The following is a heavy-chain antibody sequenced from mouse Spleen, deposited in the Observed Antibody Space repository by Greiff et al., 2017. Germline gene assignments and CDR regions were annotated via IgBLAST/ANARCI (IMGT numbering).Heavy chain of an antibody. J-gene: IGHJ1*01. V-gene: IGHV1-64*01. CDR1: GYTFTSYW. CDR2: IHPNSGSA. Sequence: QVQLQQPGAELVKPGASVKLSCKASGYTFTSYWMHWVKQRPGQGLEWIGMIHPNSGSANYNEKFKSKATLTVDKSSSTAYMQLSSLTSEDSAVYYCARRDGNYEWYFDVWGAGTTVTVSS. D-gene: IGHD2-1*01. CDR3: ARRDGNYEWYFDV.